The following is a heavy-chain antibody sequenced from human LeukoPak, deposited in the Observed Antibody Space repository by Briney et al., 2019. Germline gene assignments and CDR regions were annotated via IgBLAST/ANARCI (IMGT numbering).Heavy chain of an antibody. CDR3: AKEASRGSSFAYTPIEKPYYLDY. Sequence: GGSLRLSCVASGFTFSSSGMHWVRQAPGKGLEWVAFIRYNGRTAYYADSVKGRFTISRDNSKNTVFLQVYSLRPEDTAAYYCAKEASRGSSFAYTPIEKPYYLDYWGQGTLVTVSS. D-gene: IGHD5-18*01. V-gene: IGHV3-30*02. CDR1: GFTFSSSG. CDR2: IRYNGRTA. J-gene: IGHJ4*02.